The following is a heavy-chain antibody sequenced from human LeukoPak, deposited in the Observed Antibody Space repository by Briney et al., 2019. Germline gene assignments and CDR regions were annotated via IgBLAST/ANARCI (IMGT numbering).Heavy chain of an antibody. CDR3: ARVLGTTDSNGSPYY. CDR1: GFTFSNYG. J-gene: IGHJ4*02. Sequence: GGSLRLSCVAYGFTFSNYGMHWVRQAPGKGLDWVAVIWYDGSDKKHAESVKGRFTISRDNSKNTLYLHMNSLRAEDTAVYYCARVLGTTDSNGSPYYWGQGTVVTVSS. V-gene: IGHV3-33*01. CDR2: IWYDGSDK. D-gene: IGHD3-22*01.